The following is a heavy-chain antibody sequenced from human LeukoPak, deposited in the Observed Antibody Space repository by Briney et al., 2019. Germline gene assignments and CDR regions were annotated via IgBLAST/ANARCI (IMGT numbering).Heavy chain of an antibody. J-gene: IGHJ4*02. Sequence: GGSLRLSCAASGFTFSHDWMSWVRQAPGKELEWVASIKQDGSGEHYVDSVKGRFTISRDNAKNSLYLQMNSLRAEDTAVYYCATEGDSSSLDYWGQGTLVTVSS. CDR2: IKQDGSGE. D-gene: IGHD6-13*01. CDR1: GFTFSHDW. CDR3: ATEGDSSSLDY. V-gene: IGHV3-7*04.